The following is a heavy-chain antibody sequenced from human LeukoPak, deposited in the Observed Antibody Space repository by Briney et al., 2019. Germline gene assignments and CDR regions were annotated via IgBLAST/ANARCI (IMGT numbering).Heavy chain of an antibody. D-gene: IGHD6-19*01. CDR2: ISSSSSYI. CDR3: ASSSSGWHFPFDY. J-gene: IGHJ4*02. V-gene: IGHV3-21*01. CDR1: GFTFSSYS. Sequence: GGSLRLSCAASGFTFSSYSMNWARQAPGKGLEWVSSISSSSSYIYYADSVKGRFTISRDNAKNSLYLQMNSLRAEDTAVYYCASSSSGWHFPFDYWGQGTLVTVSS.